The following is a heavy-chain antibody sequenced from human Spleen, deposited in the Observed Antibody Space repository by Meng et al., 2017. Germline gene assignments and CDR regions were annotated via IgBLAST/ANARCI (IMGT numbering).Heavy chain of an antibody. CDR3: ASREVVAAIEYAFDI. CDR1: GGSISSSNW. CDR2: IYHSGST. Sequence: QVQLQESGPGLVKTSGTLSLTSAGSGGSISSSNWWSWVRQPPGKGLEWIGEIYHSGSTNYNPSLKSRVTISVDKSKNQFSLKLSSVTAADTAVYYCASREVVAAIEYAFDIWGQGTMVTVSS. J-gene: IGHJ3*02. V-gene: IGHV4-4*02. D-gene: IGHD2-15*01.